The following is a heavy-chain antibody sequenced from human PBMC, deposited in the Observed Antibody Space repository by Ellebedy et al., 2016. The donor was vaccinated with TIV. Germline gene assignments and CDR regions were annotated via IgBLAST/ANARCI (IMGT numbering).Heavy chain of an antibody. Sequence: GSLRLSCSVSSGSISSYYWSWIRQPPGKGLEWIGYSHYSGSSNYNPSLGSRVTMSVDTSNNQFTLNLSSGTAADTAVYYCARGPGPTTVTTWGQGTLVTVSS. J-gene: IGHJ5*02. D-gene: IGHD4-17*01. CDR3: ARGPGPTTVTT. CDR1: SGSISSYY. CDR2: SHYSGSS. V-gene: IGHV4-59*01.